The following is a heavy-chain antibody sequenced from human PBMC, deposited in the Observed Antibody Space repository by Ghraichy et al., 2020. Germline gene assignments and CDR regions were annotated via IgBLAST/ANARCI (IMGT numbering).Heavy chain of an antibody. CDR2: ITSSSRTK. V-gene: IGHV3-48*01. CDR3: AKERESSGYYSFRGDYYGMDV. D-gene: IGHD3-22*01. CDR1: GFTFSAYS. Sequence: GESLNISCGGSGFTFSAYSMNWVRQSPGRGLEWVSYITSSSRTKSYADSVKGRFTISRDNAQNSLYLQMNSLRAEDTAVYYCAKERESSGYYSFRGDYYGMDVWGQGTTVTVSS. J-gene: IGHJ6*02.